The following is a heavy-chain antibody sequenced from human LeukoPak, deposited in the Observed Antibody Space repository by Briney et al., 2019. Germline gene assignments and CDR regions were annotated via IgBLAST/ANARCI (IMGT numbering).Heavy chain of an antibody. CDR1: GFTFGDYA. CDR3: TRCDYGDYGHQPPAMDY. J-gene: IGHJ4*02. CDR2: IRSKAYGGTT. D-gene: IGHD4-17*01. V-gene: IGHV3-49*03. Sequence: PGRSLRLSCTASGFTFGDYAMRWFRQAPGKGLEWVGFIRSKAYGGTTEYAASVKGRFTISRDDSKSIAYLQMNSLKTEDTAVYYCTRCDYGDYGHQPPAMDYWGQGTLVSVSS.